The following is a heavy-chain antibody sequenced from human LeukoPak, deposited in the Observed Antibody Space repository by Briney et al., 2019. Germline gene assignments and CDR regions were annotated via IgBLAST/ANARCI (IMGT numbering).Heavy chain of an antibody. V-gene: IGHV4-59*11. CDR3: ARGDFDASGYSVPFGY. Sequence: SETLSLTCTVSGGSIDNHFWNWIRQPPGKGLEWIGNIHYSGSTNYNPSLKSRVTISVDTSKNQFSLKLSSVTAADSAIYFCARGDFDASGYSVPFGYWGQGALVTVSS. D-gene: IGHD3-22*01. J-gene: IGHJ4*02. CDR1: GGSIDNHF. CDR2: IHYSGST.